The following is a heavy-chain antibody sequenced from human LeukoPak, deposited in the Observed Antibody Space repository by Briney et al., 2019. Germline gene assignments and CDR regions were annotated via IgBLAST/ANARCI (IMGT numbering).Heavy chain of an antibody. Sequence: GRSLRLSCAASGFTFSSYGMHWVRQAPGKGLEWVSGISAGAGSTYYADSVKGRFTISRDNSKNTLYLEMNSLRGEDTAVYYCAKTAGISAAGIDYWGQGTLVTVSS. CDR3: AKTAGISAAGIDY. CDR1: GFTFSSYG. J-gene: IGHJ4*02. CDR2: ISAGAGST. D-gene: IGHD6-13*01. V-gene: IGHV3-23*01.